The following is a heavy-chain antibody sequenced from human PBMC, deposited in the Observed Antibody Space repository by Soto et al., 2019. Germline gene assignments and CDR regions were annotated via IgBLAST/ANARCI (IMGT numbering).Heavy chain of an antibody. CDR1: GFIFRNYN. J-gene: IGHJ4*02. CDR3: ARADYGTFDN. Sequence: EVQLLESGGGLVQPGGSLRLSCSASGFIFRNYNMHWVRQAPGKGLEYVSGISSNGGSTFYADSVKGRFSISRDNSKNTLHLPMVSLRPEDMGTYYCARADYGTFDNWGQGTLVAVSS. V-gene: IGHV3-64*07. D-gene: IGHD4-17*01. CDR2: ISSNGGST.